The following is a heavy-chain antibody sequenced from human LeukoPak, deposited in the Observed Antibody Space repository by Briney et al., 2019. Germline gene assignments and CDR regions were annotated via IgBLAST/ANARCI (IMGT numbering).Heavy chain of an antibody. D-gene: IGHD5-12*01. CDR3: AREKNDIVLTSYYFDY. CDR1: GGSISSSSYY. Sequence: PSETLSLTCTVSGGSISSSSYYWGWIRQPPGKGLEWIGSMYYSGSTYYNPSLLSRVTILIDSSKNEFSLKLSSVTAADTAVYYCAREKNDIVLTSYYFDYWGQGTLVTVSS. V-gene: IGHV4-39*07. J-gene: IGHJ4*02. CDR2: MYYSGST.